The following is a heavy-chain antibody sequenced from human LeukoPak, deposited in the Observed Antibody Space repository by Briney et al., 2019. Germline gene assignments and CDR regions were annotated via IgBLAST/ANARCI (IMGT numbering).Heavy chain of an antibody. CDR1: GFTFSSYA. J-gene: IGHJ6*02. Sequence: QTGGSLRLSCAASGFTFSSYAMHWVRQAPGKGLEWVAVISYDGSNKYYADSVKGRFTISRDNSKNTLYLQMNSLRAEDTAVYYCARESSGYGDGMDVWGQGTTVTVSS. CDR2: ISYDGSNK. V-gene: IGHV3-30-3*01. D-gene: IGHD5-12*01. CDR3: ARESSGYGDGMDV.